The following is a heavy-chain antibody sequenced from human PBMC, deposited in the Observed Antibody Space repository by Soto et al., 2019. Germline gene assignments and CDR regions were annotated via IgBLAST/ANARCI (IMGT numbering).Heavy chain of an antibody. CDR2: NYYSGSN. CDR1: GGSISSGGYY. D-gene: IGHD2-2*01. J-gene: IGHJ6*02. CDR3: AREGVGYCSSTSCYGMDV. Sequence: QVQLQESGPGLVKPSQTLSLTCTVSGGSISSGGYYWSWIRQHPGKGLEWIGYNYYSGSNYYNSSLKSLVTISVDTSKNQFSQKLSPVTAADTAVYYCAREGVGYCSSTSCYGMDVWGQGTTVTVCS. V-gene: IGHV4-31*01.